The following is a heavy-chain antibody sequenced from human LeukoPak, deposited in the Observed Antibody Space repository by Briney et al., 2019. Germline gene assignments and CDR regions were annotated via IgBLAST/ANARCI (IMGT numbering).Heavy chain of an antibody. CDR2: IRYDGSNK. CDR3: AKDQDGVEVVLLHDAFDI. D-gene: IGHD3-10*01. J-gene: IGHJ3*02. Sequence: GGSLRLSCAASGFTFSSYGMHWVRQAPGKGLEWVAFIRYDGSNKDYADSVKGRFTISRDNSKNTLNLQMNGLRAEDTAVYYCAKDQDGVEVVLLHDAFDIWGQGTMVTVSS. V-gene: IGHV3-30*02. CDR1: GFTFSSYG.